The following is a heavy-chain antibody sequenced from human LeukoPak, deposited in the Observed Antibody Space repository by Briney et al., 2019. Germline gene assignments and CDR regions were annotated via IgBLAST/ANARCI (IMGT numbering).Heavy chain of an antibody. V-gene: IGHV4-59*01. CDR1: GGSISSYY. D-gene: IGHD3-10*01. Sequence: SETLSLTCTVSGGSISSYYWSWIRQPPGKGLEWIGYIYYSGSTNYNPSLKSRVTISVDTSKNQFSLKLSSVTAADTAVYYCARVEEGYGSGRRENYYYYYMDVWGKGTAVTISS. J-gene: IGHJ6*03. CDR3: ARVEEGYGSGRRENYYYYYMDV. CDR2: IYYSGST.